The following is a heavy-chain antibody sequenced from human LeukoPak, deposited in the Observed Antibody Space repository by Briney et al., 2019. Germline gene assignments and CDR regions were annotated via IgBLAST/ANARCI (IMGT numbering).Heavy chain of an antibody. CDR1: GFSFSDSA. D-gene: IGHD6-19*01. Sequence: GGSLRLSCAASGFSFSDSAMHWVRQASGKGLEWVGRIKSKANSYATAYAASVKGRFTVSRDDSKNTAYLQMNSLKTEDTAVYYCARAMMTVAVRGLGYWGQGTLVTVTS. J-gene: IGHJ4*02. CDR3: ARAMMTVAVRGLGY. CDR2: IKSKANSYAT. V-gene: IGHV3-73*01.